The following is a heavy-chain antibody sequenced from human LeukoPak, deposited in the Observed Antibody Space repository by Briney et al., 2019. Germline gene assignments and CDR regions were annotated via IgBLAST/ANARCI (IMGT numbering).Heavy chain of an antibody. CDR2: IGAGGTT. J-gene: IGHJ3*02. D-gene: IGHD3-22*01. Sequence: GSLRLSCAASGFTFSNYGIKWVRQAPGKGLEWVSAIGAGGTTYYADSVKGRFIISRDNSKNTLYLQMNSLRAEDTAVYYCATLPMIVVVADAFDIWGQGTMVTVSS. V-gene: IGHV3-23*01. CDR3: ATLPMIVVVADAFDI. CDR1: GFTFSNYG.